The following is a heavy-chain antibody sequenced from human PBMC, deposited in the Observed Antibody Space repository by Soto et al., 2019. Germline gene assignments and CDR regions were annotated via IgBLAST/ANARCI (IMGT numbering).Heavy chain of an antibody. CDR1: GFTFSSYW. CDR2: IKQDGSEK. CDR3: ARSDFWSGFGTYYYYMDV. V-gene: IGHV3-7*01. D-gene: IGHD3-3*01. Sequence: GGSLRLSCAASGFTFSSYWMSWVRQAPGKGLEWVANIKQDGSEKYYVDSVKGRFTISRDNAKNSLYLQMNSLRAEDTAVYYCARSDFWSGFGTYYYYMDVRGKGTTVTVSS. J-gene: IGHJ6*03.